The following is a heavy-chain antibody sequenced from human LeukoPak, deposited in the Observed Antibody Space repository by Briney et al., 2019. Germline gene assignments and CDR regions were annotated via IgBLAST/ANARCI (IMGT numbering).Heavy chain of an antibody. V-gene: IGHV3-30*18. D-gene: IGHD3-22*01. CDR3: AKADDPVKRIVVVIKGMDY. J-gene: IGHJ4*02. Sequence: GGSLRLSCAASGFTFSSYGMHWVRQAPGKGLEWVAVLSYDGSNKYYADSVKGRFTISRDNSKNTLYLQMNSLRAEDTAVYYCAKADDPVKRIVVVIKGMDYWGQGTLVTVSP. CDR2: LSYDGSNK. CDR1: GFTFSSYG.